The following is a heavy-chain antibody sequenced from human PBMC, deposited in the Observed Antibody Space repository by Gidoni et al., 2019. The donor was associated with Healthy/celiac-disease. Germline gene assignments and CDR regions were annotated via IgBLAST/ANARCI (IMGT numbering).Heavy chain of an antibody. CDR3: ARDNPYSSSWYFDY. CDR1: GDSVSSNSAA. D-gene: IGHD6-13*01. CDR2: TVYRSKWYN. J-gene: IGHJ4*02. Sequence: QVQLQQSGPGLVKPSQTLSLTCAISGDSVSSNSAAWNWSRQSPSRGLDWLGRTVYRSKWYNDYAGSVKSRITINPDTSKNQFSLQLNSVTPEDTAVYYWARDNPYSSSWYFDYWGQGTLVTVSS. V-gene: IGHV6-1*01.